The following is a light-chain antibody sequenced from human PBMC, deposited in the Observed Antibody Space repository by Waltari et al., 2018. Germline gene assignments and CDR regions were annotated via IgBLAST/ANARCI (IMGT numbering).Light chain of an antibody. CDR1: SSDIGSYNN. V-gene: IGLV2-14*03. Sequence: QSALTQPASVSGSPGQSITISCTGTSSDIGSYNNVSWYQQNPGKSPKLIIFDVTNRPSGVSNRFSGSKSGNTASLIISGLQGEDEADYYCSSYMDTTALELFGGGTSLTVL. CDR2: DVT. CDR3: SSYMDTTALEL. J-gene: IGLJ2*01.